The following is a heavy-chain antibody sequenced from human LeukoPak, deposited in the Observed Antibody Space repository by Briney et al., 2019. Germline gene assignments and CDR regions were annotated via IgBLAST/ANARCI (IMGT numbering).Heavy chain of an antibody. D-gene: IGHD3-10*01. CDR3: ARTRYYYNSRSYGAPYYFDY. V-gene: IGHV4-39*01. Sequence: SETLSLTCSVSGGSISSNSYYWGWIRQPPGKGLEWIGSIYYSGSTYYNPSLKSRITISVDTSKNQFSLKLSSVTAADTAVYYCARTRYYYNSRSYGAPYYFDYWGQGTLVTVSS. J-gene: IGHJ4*02. CDR2: IYYSGST. CDR1: GGSISSNSYY.